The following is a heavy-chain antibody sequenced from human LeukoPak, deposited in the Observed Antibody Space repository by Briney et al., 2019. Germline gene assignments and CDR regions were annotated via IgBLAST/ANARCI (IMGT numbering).Heavy chain of an antibody. J-gene: IGHJ5*02. CDR1: GFTFSSHG. V-gene: IGHV3-23*01. Sequence: GGSLRLSCAASGFTFSSHGMSWVRQAPGKGLECVSVIVGGAGGTYYADSVKGRFTISRDNSKNTLYLQMNSLRAEDPSVYYCAKVKDAWTAASGFDPWGQGTLVTVSP. CDR2: IVGGAGGT. CDR3: AKVKDAWTAASGFDP. D-gene: IGHD6-25*01.